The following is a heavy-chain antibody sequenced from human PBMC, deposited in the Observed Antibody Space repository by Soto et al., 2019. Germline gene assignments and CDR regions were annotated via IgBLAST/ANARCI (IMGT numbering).Heavy chain of an antibody. J-gene: IGHJ6*02. V-gene: IGHV3-23*01. Sequence: EVQLLESGGGLVQPGGSLRLSCAASGFTFSSYAMSWVRQAPGKGLEWVSAISGSGGSTYYADSVKGRFTISRDNSKNTLYLQMTSLRAEDTAVYYCAKDYPPHSYSSGWSPYCSYGMDVWGQGTTVTVSS. CDR3: AKDYPPHSYSSGWSPYCSYGMDV. CDR2: ISGSGGST. D-gene: IGHD6-19*01. CDR1: GFTFSSYA.